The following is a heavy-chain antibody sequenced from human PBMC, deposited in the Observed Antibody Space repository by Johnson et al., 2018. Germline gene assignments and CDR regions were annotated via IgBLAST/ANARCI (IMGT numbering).Heavy chain of an antibody. V-gene: IGHV3-30*18. J-gene: IGHJ1*01. CDR2: ISYEESNK. CDR1: GFTFSTYA. CDR3: AKDDRPTLRPAAYFQH. Sequence: QVQLVESGGGVVQPGRSLRLSCAASGFTFSTYAMHWVRQAPGKGLEWVSVISYEESNKDYADSVKGRFTITRDNSKNTRYLEMNSLRVEDTAVYYCAKDDRPTLRPAAYFQHWGQGTLVTVSS. D-gene: IGHD2-15*01.